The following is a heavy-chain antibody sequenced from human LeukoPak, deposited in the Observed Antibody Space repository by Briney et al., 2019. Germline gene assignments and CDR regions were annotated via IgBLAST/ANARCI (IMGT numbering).Heavy chain of an antibody. J-gene: IGHJ4*02. CDR3: ARGSDTAAGLY. D-gene: IGHD6-13*01. Sequence: SETLSLTCAVYGGSFSGYYWSWIRQPPREGLEWIGEINHSGSTNYNPSLKSRVSISVDSSKNQFSLKLSSVTAADTAVYYCARGSDTAAGLYWGQGTLVTVSS. CDR2: INHSGST. CDR1: GGSFSGYY. V-gene: IGHV4-34*01.